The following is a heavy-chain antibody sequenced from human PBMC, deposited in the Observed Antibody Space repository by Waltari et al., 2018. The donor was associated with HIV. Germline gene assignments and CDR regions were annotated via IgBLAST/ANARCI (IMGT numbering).Heavy chain of an antibody. V-gene: IGHV3-23*04. CDR3: AKVPVLPTGREDY. Sequence: EVQLVESGGGLVQPGESLSLSCAASGLPFSMYVMTWVRQAPGKGLQWVAGISGNGGSRYYTDSVKGRFTISRDNSKKTLYLQMDSLRAEDTAVYYCAKVPVLPTGREDYWGQGTLVTVSS. CDR1: GLPFSMYV. D-gene: IGHD2-2*01. CDR2: ISGNGGSR. J-gene: IGHJ4*02.